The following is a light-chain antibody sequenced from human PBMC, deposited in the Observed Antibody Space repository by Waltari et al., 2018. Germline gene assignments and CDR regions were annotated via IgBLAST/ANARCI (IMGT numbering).Light chain of an antibody. J-gene: IGLJ2*01. CDR3: QSYDSSLRGSV. Sequence: QSVLTQPPSVSGAPGQRVTISCTGSSSNIGAGNPVHWYQQLPGTAPKVLTYANNKRPSGVPDRFSGYKSGTSASLAITGLQAEDEADYYCQSYDSSLRGSVFGGGTKVTVL. CDR2: ANN. V-gene: IGLV1-40*01. CDR1: SSNIGAGNP.